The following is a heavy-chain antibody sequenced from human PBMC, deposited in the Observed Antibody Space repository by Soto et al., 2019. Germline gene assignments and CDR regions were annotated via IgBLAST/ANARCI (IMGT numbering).Heavy chain of an antibody. CDR2: ISSSSSYI. CDR1: GFTFSSYS. D-gene: IGHD3-16*01. Sequence: PGGSLRLSCAASGFTFSSYSMNWVRQAPGKGLGWVSSISSSSSYIYYADSVKGRFTISRDNAKNSLYLQMNSLRAEDTAVYYCARDDGYTSYYYYYYMDVWGKGTTVTVSS. J-gene: IGHJ6*03. V-gene: IGHV3-21*01. CDR3: ARDDGYTSYYYYYYMDV.